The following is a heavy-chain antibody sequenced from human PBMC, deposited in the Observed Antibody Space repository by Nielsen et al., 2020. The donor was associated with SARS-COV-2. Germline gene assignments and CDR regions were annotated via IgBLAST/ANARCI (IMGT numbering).Heavy chain of an antibody. CDR1: GGSFSGYY. CDR3: ARGGIAAAGSGKRQFDY. J-gene: IGHJ4*02. D-gene: IGHD6-13*01. V-gene: IGHV4-34*01. CDR2: INHSGST. Sequence: SETLSLTCAVYGGSFSGYYWSWIRQPPGKGLEWIGEINHSGSTNYNPSLKSRVTISVDTSKNQFSLKLSSVTAADTAVYYCARGGIAAAGSGKRQFDYWGQGTLVTVSS.